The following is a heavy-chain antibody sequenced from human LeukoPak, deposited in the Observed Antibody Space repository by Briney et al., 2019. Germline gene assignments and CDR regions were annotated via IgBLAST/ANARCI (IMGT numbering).Heavy chain of an antibody. J-gene: IGHJ4*02. CDR3: ARDESRSSTWHYFHY. D-gene: IGHD6-13*01. V-gene: IGHV1-46*01. CDR1: GYMFSSYY. Sequence: GASVKVSCKASGYMFSSYYIHWVRQAPGQGLEWMGIINPSGGSTNNAQKFQGRVTMTRDMSTSTVDMELSSLRSDDTAIYYCARDESRSSTWHYFHYWGQGTLVTVSS. CDR2: INPSGGST.